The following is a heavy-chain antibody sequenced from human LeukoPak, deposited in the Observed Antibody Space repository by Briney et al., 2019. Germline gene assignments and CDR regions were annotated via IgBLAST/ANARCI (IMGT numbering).Heavy chain of an antibody. J-gene: IGHJ4*02. V-gene: IGHV4-59*01. CDR2: IYYSGRT. CDR1: GGSISNYY. D-gene: IGHD2-21*02. CDR3: ARGAERLTATPFDY. Sequence: SETLSLTCTVSGGSISNYYRSWIRQPPGKGLEWIGYIYYSGRTNYNPSLKSRVTISMDTSKNHFSLTLSSVTAADTALYYCARGAERLTATPFDYWGQGTLITVSS.